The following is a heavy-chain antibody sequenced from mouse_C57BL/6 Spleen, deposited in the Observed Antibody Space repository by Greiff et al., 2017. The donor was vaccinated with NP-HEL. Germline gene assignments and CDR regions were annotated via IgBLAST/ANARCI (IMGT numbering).Heavy chain of an antibody. CDR2: IYPGSGST. Sequence: QVQLQQPGAELVKPGASVKMSCKASGYTFTSYWITWVKQRPGQGLEWIGDIYPGSGSTNYNETFKSKATLTVDTSSSTAYMQLSSLTSEDSAVYYCARGYDYDERAWFAYWGQGTLVTVSA. CDR1: GYTFTSYW. J-gene: IGHJ3*01. V-gene: IGHV1-55*01. D-gene: IGHD2-4*01. CDR3: ARGYDYDERAWFAY.